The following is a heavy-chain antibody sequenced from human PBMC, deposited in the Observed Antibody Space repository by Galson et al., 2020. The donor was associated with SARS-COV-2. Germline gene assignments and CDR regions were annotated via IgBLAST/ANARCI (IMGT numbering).Heavy chain of an antibody. Sequence: SETPSLTCTVSSGPISTTNFYWGWNRQPPGKGLEWNGSIHYTGSTYSNPSLKSRVIISVDTSKNQFSLKLNSVTATDTAVYYCARVGGCSGGSCYSPQYFDYWGQGTLVTVSS. CDR2: IHYTGST. V-gene: IGHV4-39*07. CDR3: ARVGGCSGGSCYSPQYFDY. CDR1: SGPISTTNFY. D-gene: IGHD2-15*01. J-gene: IGHJ4*02.